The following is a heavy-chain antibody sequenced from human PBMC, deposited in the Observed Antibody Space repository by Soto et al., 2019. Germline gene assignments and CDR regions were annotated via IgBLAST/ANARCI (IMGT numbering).Heavy chain of an antibody. D-gene: IGHD2-21*02. CDR1: GFTFSSYG. CDR3: AKEGGGGNSPLYWYFDL. V-gene: IGHV3-30*18. CDR2: ISYDGSNK. Sequence: QVQLVESGGGVVQPGRSLRLSCAASGFTFSSYGMHWVRQAPGKGLEWVAVISYDGSNKYYADSVKGRFTISRDNSKNTLYLQMDRLRAEGTGVYYCAKEGGGGNSPLYWYFDLWGRGTLVAVSS. J-gene: IGHJ2*01.